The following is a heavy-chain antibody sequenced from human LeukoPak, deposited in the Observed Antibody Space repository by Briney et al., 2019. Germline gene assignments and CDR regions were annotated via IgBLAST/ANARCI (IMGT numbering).Heavy chain of an antibody. D-gene: IGHD1-1*01. CDR3: ARDGPYNCNDVRWFDP. V-gene: IGHV1-18*01. Sequence: ASVKVSCKASGYTFTSYGISWVRQAPGQGLEWMGWISAYNGNTNYAQKLQGRVTMTTDTSTSTAYMELRSLRSDDTAVYYCARDGPYNCNDVRWFDPWGQGTLVTVSS. J-gene: IGHJ5*02. CDR2: ISAYNGNT. CDR1: GYTFTSYG.